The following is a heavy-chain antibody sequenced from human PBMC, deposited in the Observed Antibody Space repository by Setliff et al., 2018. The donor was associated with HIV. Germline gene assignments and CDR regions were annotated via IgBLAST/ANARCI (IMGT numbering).Heavy chain of an antibody. CDR3: TRQTYYYGSGRYFPPDY. CDR2: IIPMFVTA. D-gene: IGHD3-10*01. Sequence: ASVKVSCKASGYTFTSYGISWVRQAPGQGLEWMGGIIPMFVTANYAQKFQGRVTITTDASTSAAYMELSSLRSEDTAVYYCTRQTYYYGSGRYFPPDYWGQGTLVTVSS. V-gene: IGHV1-69*05. J-gene: IGHJ4*02. CDR1: GYTFTSYG.